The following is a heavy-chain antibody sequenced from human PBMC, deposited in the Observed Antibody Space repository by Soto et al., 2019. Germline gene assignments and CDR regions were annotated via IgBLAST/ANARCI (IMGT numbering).Heavy chain of an antibody. CDR2: IYWSGDE. D-gene: IGHD6-6*01. CDR1: GFSLTTSGVG. V-gene: IGHV2-5*01. CDR3: ARGLATLPVFAFDI. Sequence: QGTLKESGPTLVKPTQTLTLTCSFSGFSLTTSGVGVGWIRQSPGKALEWLALIYWSGDEHYRPSLKSSLSIFNDTSKNHVVLIMTDMDPVDTATYYCARGLATLPVFAFDIWGQGTMVTVSS. J-gene: IGHJ3*02.